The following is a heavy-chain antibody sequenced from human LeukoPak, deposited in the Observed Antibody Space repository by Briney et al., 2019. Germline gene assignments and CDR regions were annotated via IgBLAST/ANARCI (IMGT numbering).Heavy chain of an antibody. CDR2: IKQDGSEK. CDR1: GFTFSSYW. V-gene: IGHV3-7*01. J-gene: IGHJ6*03. Sequence: PGGSLRLSCAASGFTFSSYWMSWVRQAPGKGLEWVANIKQDGSEKYYVDSVKGRFTISRDNAKNSLYLQMNSLRADDTAVYYCARADSSIAARLSRSSIFNYYYYMDVWGKGTTVTVSS. CDR3: ARADSSIAARLSRSSIFNYYYYMDV. D-gene: IGHD6-6*01.